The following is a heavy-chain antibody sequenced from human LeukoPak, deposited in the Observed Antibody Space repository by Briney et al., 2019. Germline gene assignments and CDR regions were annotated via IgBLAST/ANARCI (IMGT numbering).Heavy chain of an antibody. D-gene: IGHD2-2*01. CDR3: ARDRSPSMIVPGY. CDR1: GGSISSGGYS. V-gene: IGHV4-30-2*01. CDR2: IYESGST. Sequence: SETLSLTCTVSGGSISSGGYSWSWIRQPPGKGLEWIGYIYESGSTYYNPSLKSRVTISIDRSKNQFSLKLSSVTAADTAVYYCARDRSPSMIVPGYWGQGTLVTVS. J-gene: IGHJ4*02.